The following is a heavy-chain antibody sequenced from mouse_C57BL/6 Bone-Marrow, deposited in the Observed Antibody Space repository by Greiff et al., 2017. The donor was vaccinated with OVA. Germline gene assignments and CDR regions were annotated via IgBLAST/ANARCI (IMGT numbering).Heavy chain of an antibody. J-gene: IGHJ4*01. CDR3: ATYYYGSSLYALDY. D-gene: IGHD1-1*01. CDR2: IDPSDSYT. CDR1: GYTFTSYW. V-gene: IGHV1-69*01. Sequence: QVQLKQPGAELVMPGASVKLSCKASGYTFTSYWMHWVKQRPGQGLEWIGEIDPSDSYTNYNQKFKGKSTLTVDKSYSTAYMQLSSLTSADSAVYYCATYYYGSSLYALDYWGQGTSVTVSS.